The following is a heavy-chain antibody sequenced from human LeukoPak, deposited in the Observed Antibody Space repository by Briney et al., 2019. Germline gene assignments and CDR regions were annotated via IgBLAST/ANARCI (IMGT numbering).Heavy chain of an antibody. J-gene: IGHJ3*02. V-gene: IGHV4-30-4*08. Sequence: LRLSCAASGFTFSSYSMNWIRQPPGKGLEWIGYIYYSGSTYYNPSLKSRVTISVDTSKNQFSLKLSSVTAADTAVYYCARSIADDAFDIWGQGTMVTVSS. CDR2: IYYSGST. CDR1: GFTFSSYS. CDR3: ARSIADDAFDI. D-gene: IGHD6-13*01.